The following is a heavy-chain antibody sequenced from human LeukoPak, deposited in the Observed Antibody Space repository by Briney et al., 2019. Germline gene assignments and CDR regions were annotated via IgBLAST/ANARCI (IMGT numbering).Heavy chain of an antibody. J-gene: IGHJ6*02. CDR2: IYYSGST. CDR3: ARGSWDHYYYYCMDV. V-gene: IGHV4-39*07. Sequence: PSETLSLTCTVSGGSISSSSYYWGWIRQPPGKGLEWIGSIYYSGSTYYNPSLKSRVTISVDTSKNQFSLKLSSVTAADTAVYYCARGSWDHYYYYCMDVWGQGTMV. D-gene: IGHD1-26*01. CDR1: GGSISSSSYY.